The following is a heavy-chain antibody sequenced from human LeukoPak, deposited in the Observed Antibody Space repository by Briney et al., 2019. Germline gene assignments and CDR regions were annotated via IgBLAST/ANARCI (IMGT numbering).Heavy chain of an antibody. CDR1: GYTFTSYG. CDR3: ARTTSIAVAAHFDY. CDR2: ISAYNGNT. D-gene: IGHD6-19*01. Sequence: ASVKVSCKASGYTFTSYGINWVRQAPGQGLEWMGWISAYNGNTDYAQKLQGRVTMTTDTSTSTAYMELRSLRSDDTAVYYCARTTSIAVAAHFDYWGQGTLVTVSS. J-gene: IGHJ4*02. V-gene: IGHV1-18*01.